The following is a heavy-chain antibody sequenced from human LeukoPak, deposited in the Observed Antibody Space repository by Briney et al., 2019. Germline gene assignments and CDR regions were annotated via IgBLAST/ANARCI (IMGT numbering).Heavy chain of an antibody. CDR1: GGSISTYY. J-gene: IGHJ5*02. V-gene: IGHV4-59*12. Sequence: SETLSLTCTVSGGSISTYYWSWIRQPPGKGLEWIGYISYTVTSNYNPSLKSRVTISVDTSKNQFSLKLSSVTAADTAVYYCAAGGYSGYPDLFDPWGQGTLVTVSS. D-gene: IGHD5-12*01. CDR2: ISYTVTS. CDR3: AAGGYSGYPDLFDP.